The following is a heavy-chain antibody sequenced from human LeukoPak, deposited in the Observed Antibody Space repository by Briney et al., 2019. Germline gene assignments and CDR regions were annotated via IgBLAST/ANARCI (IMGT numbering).Heavy chain of an antibody. Sequence: PGGSLRLSCAASGFTFSSYSMNWVRQAPGKGLEWVSYISSSSSTIYYADSVKGRFTISRDNAKNSLYLQMNSLRAEDTAVYYCARDRRKYYGSGSYGPYYYYMDVWGKGTTVTVSS. D-gene: IGHD3-10*01. V-gene: IGHV3-48*01. CDR2: ISSSSSTI. CDR3: ARDRRKYYGSGSYGPYYYYMDV. J-gene: IGHJ6*03. CDR1: GFTFSSYS.